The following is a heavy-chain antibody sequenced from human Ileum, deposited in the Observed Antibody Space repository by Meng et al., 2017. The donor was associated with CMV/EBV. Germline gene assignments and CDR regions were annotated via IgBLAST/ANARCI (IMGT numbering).Heavy chain of an antibody. Sequence: GESLKISCAASGFTFSSYEMNWVRQAPGKGLEWVSYISSSGSAIYYADSVKGRFTISRDNAKNSLYLQMNSLRAEDTAAYYCARDAYSYDSSGYFKGDYWGQGTLVTVSS. J-gene: IGHJ4*02. CDR1: GFTFSSYE. CDR2: ISSSGSAI. V-gene: IGHV3-48*03. CDR3: ARDAYSYDSSGYFKGDY. D-gene: IGHD3-22*01.